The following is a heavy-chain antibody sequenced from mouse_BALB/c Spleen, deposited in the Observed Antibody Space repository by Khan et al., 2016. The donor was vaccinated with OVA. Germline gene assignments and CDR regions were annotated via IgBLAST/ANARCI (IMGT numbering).Heavy chain of an antibody. J-gene: IGHJ4*01. CDR1: GFSLSDYG. D-gene: IGHD1-1*01. V-gene: IGHV2-6-5*01. CDR2: NWGGGST. Sequence: QVQLKESGPGLVAPSQNLSITCTVTGFSLSDYGVSWIRQPPGKGLVWRGVNWGGGSTYYNSVLKSRLIISKDNSKSQVFLKMNCLKSEDTAIFYCTRGVWYYYYTLDYWGQGILVTVSS. CDR3: TRGVWYYYYTLDY.